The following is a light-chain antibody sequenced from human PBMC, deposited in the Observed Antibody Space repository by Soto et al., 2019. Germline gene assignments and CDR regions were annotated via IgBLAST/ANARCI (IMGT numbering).Light chain of an antibody. V-gene: IGLV2-14*01. J-gene: IGLJ1*01. CDR2: DVS. Sequence: QSALTQPASVSGSPGHSITISCTGTSSDVGGYNYVSWYQQHPGKAPKLMIYDVSNRPSGVSNRFSGSKSGNTASLTISGLQAEDEADYYCSSYTTSNTLVFGTGTKVTVL. CDR1: SSDVGGYNY. CDR3: SSYTTSNTLV.